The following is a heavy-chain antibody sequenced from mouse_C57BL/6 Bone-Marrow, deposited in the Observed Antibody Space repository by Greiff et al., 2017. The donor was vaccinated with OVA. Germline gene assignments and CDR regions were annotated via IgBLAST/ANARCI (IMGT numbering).Heavy chain of an antibody. CDR3: ARRGYYGSWYFDV. D-gene: IGHD1-1*01. CDR1: GFTFSDYG. J-gene: IGHJ1*03. V-gene: IGHV5-15*01. Sequence: EVKLQESGGGLVQPGGSLKLSCAASGFTFSDYGMAWVRQAPRKGPEWVAFISNLAYSIYYADTVTGRFTISRENAKNTLYLEMSILRSEDTAMYYCARRGYYGSWYFDVWGTGTTVTVSS. CDR2: ISNLAYSI.